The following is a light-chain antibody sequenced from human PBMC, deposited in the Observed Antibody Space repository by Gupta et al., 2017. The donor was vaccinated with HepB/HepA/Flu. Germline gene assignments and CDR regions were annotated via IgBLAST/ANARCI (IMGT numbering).Light chain of an antibody. CDR2: SNN. V-gene: IGLV1-44*01. CDR1: STNIGRNT. CDR3: EAWDESLNGYWV. Sequence: SVLTQPPSASGPPRPRVTISCPGSSTNIGRNTVDWYQQHPEAAPNHLIYSNNQRHSGGPYRCSGSKSATSASLAISWLQTEEEADYYSEAWDESLNGYWVFGGGTKLTVL. J-gene: IGLJ3*02.